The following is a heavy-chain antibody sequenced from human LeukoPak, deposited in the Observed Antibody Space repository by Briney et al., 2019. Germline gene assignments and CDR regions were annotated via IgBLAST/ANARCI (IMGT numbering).Heavy chain of an antibody. CDR3: ARDRWCSGGSCSNFDY. CDR2: ISTGSSYI. V-gene: IGHV3-21*01. CDR1: GFTFSNYS. Sequence: GGSLRLSCAASGFTFSNYSMNWVRQAPGKGLEWVSSISTGSSYIYYADSVKGRFTISRDNAKNSLYLQMNSLRAEDTAVYYCARDRWCSGGSCSNFDYWGQGTLVTVSS. D-gene: IGHD2-15*01. J-gene: IGHJ4*02.